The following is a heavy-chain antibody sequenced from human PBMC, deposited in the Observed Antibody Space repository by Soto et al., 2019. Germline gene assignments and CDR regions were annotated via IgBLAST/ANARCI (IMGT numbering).Heavy chain of an antibody. CDR2: MYWDDDQ. CDR3: AHRPRGCSGGSCSSAFDY. V-gene: IGHV2-5*02. D-gene: IGHD2-15*01. J-gene: IGHJ4*02. Sequence: QITLKESGPTLVKPTQTLTLTCTFSGFSLSTSGLGVGWIRQPPGKALEWLALMYWDDDQRYSPSLNSRLTLTKDTSKNQVVLTVTNMDPVDTATYYCAHRPRGCSGGSCSSAFDYWGQGTLVTVSS. CDR1: GFSLSTSGLG.